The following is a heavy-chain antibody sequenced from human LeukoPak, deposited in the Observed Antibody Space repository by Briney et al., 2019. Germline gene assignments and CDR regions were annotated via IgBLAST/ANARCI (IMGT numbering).Heavy chain of an antibody. D-gene: IGHD3-10*01. Sequence: SETLSLTCTVSGGSISSYYWSWIRQPPGKGLEWIGYIYYSGSTNYNPSLKSRVTISVDTSKNQLSLKLSSVTAADTAVYYCARDRGSGNGMDVWGQGTTVTVSS. CDR2: IYYSGST. J-gene: IGHJ6*02. CDR1: GGSISSYY. CDR3: ARDRGSGNGMDV. V-gene: IGHV4-59*01.